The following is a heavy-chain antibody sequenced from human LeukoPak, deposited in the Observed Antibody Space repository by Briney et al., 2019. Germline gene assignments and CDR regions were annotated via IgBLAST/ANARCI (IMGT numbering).Heavy chain of an antibody. CDR3: ARDAAVVTANWYFDL. D-gene: IGHD2-21*02. V-gene: IGHV1-46*01. CDR1: GYTFTSYY. J-gene: IGHJ2*01. CDR2: INPSGGST. Sequence: ASVKVSCKASGYTFTSYYMHWLRQAPGQGLEWMGIINPSGGSTSYAQKFQGRVTMTRDTSTSTVYMELSSLRSEDTAVYYCARDAAVVTANWYFDLWGRGTLVTVSS.